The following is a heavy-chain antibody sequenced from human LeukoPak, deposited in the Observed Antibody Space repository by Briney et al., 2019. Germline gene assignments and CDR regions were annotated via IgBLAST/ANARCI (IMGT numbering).Heavy chain of an antibody. CDR2: IKQDGSEK. CDR1: GFTFSSYW. J-gene: IGHJ4*02. D-gene: IGHD2-2*01. V-gene: IGHV3-7*01. Sequence: GGSLRLSCAASGFTFSSYWMSRVRQAPGKGLEWVANIKQDGSEKYYVDSVKGRFTISRDNAKNSLYLQMNSLRAEDTAVYYCARRYCSSTSCYPHFDYWGQGTLVTVPS. CDR3: ARRYCSSTSCYPHFDY.